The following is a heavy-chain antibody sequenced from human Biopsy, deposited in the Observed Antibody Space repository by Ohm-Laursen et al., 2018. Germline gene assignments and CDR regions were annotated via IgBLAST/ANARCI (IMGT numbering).Heavy chain of an antibody. D-gene: IGHD1/OR15-1a*01. Sequence: SLRLSCAASGFFFSSYSMNWARQAPGKGLEWVSYTDTTSGTKFYADSVKGRFTISRDNAKNSLYLQMTSLRAEDTAVYFCVRGWWNRSSLFLDRWGQGSLVTVSS. J-gene: IGHJ5*02. CDR2: TDTTSGTK. V-gene: IGHV3-48*01. CDR1: GFFFSSYS. CDR3: VRGWWNRSSLFLDR.